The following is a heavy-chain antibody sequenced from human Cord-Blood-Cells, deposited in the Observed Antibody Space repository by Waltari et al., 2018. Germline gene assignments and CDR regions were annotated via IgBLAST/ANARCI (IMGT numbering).Heavy chain of an antibody. V-gene: IGHV4-59*01. CDR3: ARDGLGGGNFDY. CDR1: GGSISSYY. CDR2: IYYSGST. D-gene: IGHD2-15*01. Sequence: QVQLQESGPGLVKPSETLSLTCTVSGGSISSYYWSWIRQPPGKGLELIGYIYYSGSTNYNPSLKSRVTISVDTSKNQFSLKLSSVTAADTAVYYCARDGLGGGNFDYWGQGTLVTVSS. J-gene: IGHJ4*02.